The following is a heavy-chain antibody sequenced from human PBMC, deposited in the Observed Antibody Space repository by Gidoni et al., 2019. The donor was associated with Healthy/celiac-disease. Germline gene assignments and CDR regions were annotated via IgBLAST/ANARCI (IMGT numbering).Heavy chain of an antibody. CDR2: IYYSGST. V-gene: IGHV4-31*03. Sequence: QVQLQESGPGLVKPSQTLSLTCTVSGGSISSGGYYWSWVRQHPGKGLEWIGYIYYSGSTYYNPSLKSRVTISVDTSKNQFSLKLSSVTAADTAVYYCARDLRNGGNAAFDIWGQGTMVTVSS. CDR3: ARDLRNGGNAAFDI. CDR1: GGSISSGGYY. D-gene: IGHD2-15*01. J-gene: IGHJ3*02.